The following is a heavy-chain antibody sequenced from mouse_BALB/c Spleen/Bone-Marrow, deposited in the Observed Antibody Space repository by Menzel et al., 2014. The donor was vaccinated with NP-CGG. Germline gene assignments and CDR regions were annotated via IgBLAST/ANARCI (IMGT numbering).Heavy chain of an antibody. Sequence: EVKLMESGAELVKPGASVKLSCTASGFNIKDTYMHWVKQRPEQGLEWIGRIDPANGNTKYDPKFQGKATITADTSSNTAYLQLGSLTSEDTAVYYCARGGSSYGWYFDVWGAGTTVTVSS. V-gene: IGHV14-3*02. CDR3: ARGGSSYGWYFDV. CDR2: IDPANGNT. J-gene: IGHJ1*01. CDR1: GFNIKDTY. D-gene: IGHD1-1*01.